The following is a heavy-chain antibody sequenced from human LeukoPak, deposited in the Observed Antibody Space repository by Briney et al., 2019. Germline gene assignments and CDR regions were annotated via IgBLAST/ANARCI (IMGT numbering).Heavy chain of an antibody. D-gene: IGHD3-22*01. CDR2: IWYDGSNK. Sequence: GGSLRLSCAASGFTFSSYGMHWVRQAPGKGLEWVAVIWYDGSNKYYADSVKGRFTISRDNSKNTLYLQMNSLRAEDTAVYYCARDETHYYDSSGYTYYYGMAVWGQGTTVTVSS. CDR1: GFTFSSYG. V-gene: IGHV3-33*01. J-gene: IGHJ6*02. CDR3: ARDETHYYDSSGYTYYYGMAV.